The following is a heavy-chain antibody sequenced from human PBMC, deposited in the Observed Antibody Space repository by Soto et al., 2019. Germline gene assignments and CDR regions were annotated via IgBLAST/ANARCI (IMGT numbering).Heavy chain of an antibody. CDR2: IYYSGSP. J-gene: IGHJ4*02. CDR3: ARHTMTAVTTFDH. D-gene: IGHD4-17*01. CDR1: GASISTLTYN. V-gene: IGHV4-39*01. Sequence: QLQLQESGPGLVKPSETLSLTCTVSGASISTLTYNWSWIRQTPGKGLEGIGNIYYSGSPYYIPSLKSRVTISVDTAKNQFSLRLRSVTAADTALCFCARHTMTAVTTFDHWGQGTLVTVSS.